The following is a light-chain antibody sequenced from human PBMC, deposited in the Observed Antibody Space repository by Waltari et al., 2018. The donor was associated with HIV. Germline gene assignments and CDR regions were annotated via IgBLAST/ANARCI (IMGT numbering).Light chain of an antibody. Sequence: QSALTQPASVSGSPGQSITIPCTGPSSDVGSYNVVSWYQQHPGKAPKLMIYEDNKRPSGVSNRFSASKSGNTASLTISGLQAEDEADYYCCSYTGSNTWLFGGGTKLTVL. V-gene: IGLV2-23*01. CDR2: EDN. CDR3: CSYTGSNTWL. CDR1: SSDVGSYNV. J-gene: IGLJ3*02.